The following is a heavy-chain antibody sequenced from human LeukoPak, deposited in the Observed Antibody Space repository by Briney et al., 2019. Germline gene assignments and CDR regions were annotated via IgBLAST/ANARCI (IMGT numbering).Heavy chain of an antibody. D-gene: IGHD3-10*01. CDR2: IDSDGSST. Sequence: GGSLRLSCATSGFTFSSFWMHWVRQAPGKGLVWVSRIDSDGSSTNYADSVKGRFTISRDNAKNALYLQMNSLRAEDTAVYYCAKDRGYFDYWGQGTLVTVSS. V-gene: IGHV3-74*01. J-gene: IGHJ4*02. CDR3: AKDRGYFDY. CDR1: GFTFSSFW.